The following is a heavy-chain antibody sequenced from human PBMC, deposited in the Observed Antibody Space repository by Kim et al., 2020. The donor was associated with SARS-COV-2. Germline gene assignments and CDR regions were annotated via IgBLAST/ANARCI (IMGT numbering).Heavy chain of an antibody. J-gene: IGHJ6*02. CDR3: ARGLRGYYSNGMDV. CDR1: GGSFSGYY. CDR2: INHSGST. D-gene: IGHD3-22*01. V-gene: IGHV4-34*01. Sequence: SETLSLTCAVYGGSFSGYYWSWIRQPPGKGLEWIGEINHSGSTNYNPSLKSRVTISVDTSKNQFSLKLSSVTAADTAVYYCARGLRGYYSNGMDVWGQGTTVTVSS.